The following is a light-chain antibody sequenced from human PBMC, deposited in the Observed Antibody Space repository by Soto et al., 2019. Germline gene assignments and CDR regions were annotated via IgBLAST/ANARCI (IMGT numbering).Light chain of an antibody. CDR1: QSVSSN. Sequence: MSQSASTLSVSTGERATLSCRASQSVSSNLAWYQQKPGQAPRLLIYGASTRATGIPARFSGSGSGTEFTLTISSLQSEDFAVYYCQQYYDWPITFGQGTRLEIK. V-gene: IGKV3-15*01. J-gene: IGKJ5*01. CDR2: GAS. CDR3: QQYYDWPIT.